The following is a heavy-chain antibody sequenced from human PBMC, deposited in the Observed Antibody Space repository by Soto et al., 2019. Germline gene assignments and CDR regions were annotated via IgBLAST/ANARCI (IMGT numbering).Heavy chain of an antibody. CDR2: IYYSGGT. J-gene: IGHJ4*02. CDR1: LGSRIDGGYF. V-gene: IGHV4-31*02. CDR3: ARFAKEENPKLESWYAFDI. D-gene: IGHD6-13*01. Sequence: SQPLPVPRTVALGSRIDGGYFCILIRKHRGKGLEWIGNIYYSGGTYHNPSLESRFDISVDTSKSEFTLTVDSVTAADTAMYFCARFAKEENPKLESWYAFDIWGQGTLVTVYS.